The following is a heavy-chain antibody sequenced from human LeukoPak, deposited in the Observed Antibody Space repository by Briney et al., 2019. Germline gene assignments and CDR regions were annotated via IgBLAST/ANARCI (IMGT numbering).Heavy chain of an antibody. CDR2: INPNSGGT. CDR3: AREVVPTGLWSGSALDY. J-gene: IGHJ4*02. Sequence: GASVKVSCKASGYTFTGYYMHWVRQAPGQGLEWMGWINPNSGGTNYAQKFQGRVTMTRDTSISTAYMELSRLRSDDTAVYYCAREVVPTGLWSGSALDYWGQGTLVTVSS. D-gene: IGHD3-3*01. V-gene: IGHV1-2*02. CDR1: GYTFTGYY.